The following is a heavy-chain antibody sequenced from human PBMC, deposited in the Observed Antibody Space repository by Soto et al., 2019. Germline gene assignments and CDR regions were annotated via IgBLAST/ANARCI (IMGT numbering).Heavy chain of an antibody. CDR3: AKERGVLVAFDI. J-gene: IGHJ3*02. V-gene: IGHV3-30*18. CDR2: ISSDGNNQ. D-gene: IGHD3-10*01. Sequence: QVQLVESGGGVVQPGTSLRLSCAASGFTSSSFVIHWVRQAPGKGLEWLAVISSDGNNQYYADSVKGRFTISRDNSKKTLYLQVNSLRAEDTAVYFCAKERGVLVAFDIWGQGTMVTVS. CDR1: GFTSSSFV.